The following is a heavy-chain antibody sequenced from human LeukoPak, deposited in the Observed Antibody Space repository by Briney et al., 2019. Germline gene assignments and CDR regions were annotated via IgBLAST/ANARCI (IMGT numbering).Heavy chain of an antibody. V-gene: IGHV3-48*02. Sequence: GGSLRLSRAASGFVFSSYSMNWVRQTPGKGLEWVSYISTMSTTKYYADSVKGRFTISRDNAKNSLYLQMNSLRDEDTAMYYCARDAGYSSAWFQEGDYWGQGTLVAVSS. CDR3: ARDAGYSSAWFQEGDY. CDR1: GFVFSSYS. D-gene: IGHD6-19*01. J-gene: IGHJ4*02. CDR2: ISTMSTTK.